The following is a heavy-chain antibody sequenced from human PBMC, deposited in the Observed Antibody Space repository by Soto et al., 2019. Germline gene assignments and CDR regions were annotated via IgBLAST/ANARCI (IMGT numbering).Heavy chain of an antibody. V-gene: IGHV3-74*01. D-gene: IGHD3-22*01. CDR2: INSDGSST. J-gene: IGHJ3*02. CDR3: AREGRDYYDSSCYYAFDI. CDR1: GFTFSSYW. Sequence: GGSLRLSCAASGFTFSSYWMHWVRQAPGKGLVWVSRINSDGSSTSDADYVKGRFTISRDNAKNTLYLQMNMLRADDTAVYYCAREGRDYYDSSCYYAFDIWGQGTMVTVSS.